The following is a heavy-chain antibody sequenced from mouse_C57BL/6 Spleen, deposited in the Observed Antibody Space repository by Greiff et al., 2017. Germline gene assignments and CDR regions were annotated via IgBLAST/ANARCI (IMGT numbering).Heavy chain of an antibody. Sequence: QVQLKESGAELVRPGASVTLSCKASGYTFTDYEMHWVKQTPVHGLEWIGAIDPETGGTAYNQKFKGKAILTADKSSSTAYMELRSLTSEDSAVYYCTRSSPYDYGGAHWYFDVWGTGTTVTVSS. J-gene: IGHJ1*03. V-gene: IGHV1-15*01. D-gene: IGHD2-4*01. CDR1: GYTFTDYE. CDR3: TRSSPYDYGGAHWYFDV. CDR2: IDPETGGT.